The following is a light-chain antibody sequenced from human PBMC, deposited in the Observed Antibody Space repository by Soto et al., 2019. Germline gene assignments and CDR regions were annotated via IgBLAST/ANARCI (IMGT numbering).Light chain of an antibody. Sequence: QSALTQPASVSGSPGQSITISCTGMSGDVGSYNLVSWYQQYPDNAPKLMIYDVNKRPSGVSNRFSGSKSGNTASLTISGLQPEDEASYYCCSYAHSNIGVFGGGTKLTVL. CDR1: SGDVGSYNL. V-gene: IGLV2-23*02. CDR3: CSYAHSNIGV. J-gene: IGLJ3*02. CDR2: DVN.